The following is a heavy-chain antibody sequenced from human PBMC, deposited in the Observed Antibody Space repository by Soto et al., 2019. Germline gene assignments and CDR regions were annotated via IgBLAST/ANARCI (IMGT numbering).Heavy chain of an antibody. CDR2: IIANNAGGTT. CDR1: RFLSSDAW. J-gene: IGHJ1*01. CDR3: TADDAIQSWSPAEH. D-gene: IGHD5-18*01. V-gene: IGHV3-15*01. Sequence: PGESLRLSCSAPRFLSSDAWMSWVRQAQRKGLEWVGRIIANNAGGTTDYTAPVKGRFTVSRDDSKKTLYLQMNSLNPEDTAVYYCTADDAIQSWSPAEHWGRGSMVAISS.